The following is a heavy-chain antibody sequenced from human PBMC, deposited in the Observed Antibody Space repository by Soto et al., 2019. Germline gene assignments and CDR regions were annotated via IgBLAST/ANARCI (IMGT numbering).Heavy chain of an antibody. CDR1: GFTFSSYA. D-gene: IGHD3-22*01. V-gene: IGHV3-30-3*02. CDR2: ISYDGSNK. J-gene: IGHJ4*02. CDR3: AKLHYYDSSGYYLKYYFDY. Sequence: RGSLRLSCAPSGFTFSSYAIRWVRQAPNNGLEWVAVISYDGSNKYYADSVKGRFTISRDNSKNTLYLQMNSLRAEDTAVYYCAKLHYYDSSGYYLKYYFDYWGQGTLVTVSS.